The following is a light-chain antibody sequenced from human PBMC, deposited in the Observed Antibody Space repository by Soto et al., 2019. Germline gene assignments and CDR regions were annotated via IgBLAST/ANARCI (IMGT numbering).Light chain of an antibody. CDR2: EVS. CDR1: SSDVGAYNS. CDR3: SSYTSSSTYL. J-gene: IGLJ1*01. Sequence: QSVLTKPASVSGSPGQSITISCTGTSSDVGAYNSVSWYQQHPDKAPKLMIYEVSHRPSGVSDRFSGSKSDNTASLTISGLHTEDEADYYCSSYTSSSTYLFGTGTKLTVL. V-gene: IGLV2-14*03.